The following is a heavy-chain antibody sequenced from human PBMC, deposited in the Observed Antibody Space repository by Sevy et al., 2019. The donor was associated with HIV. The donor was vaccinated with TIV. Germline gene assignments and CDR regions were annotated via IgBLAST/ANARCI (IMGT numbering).Heavy chain of an antibody. D-gene: IGHD2-15*01. CDR2: IYSGGST. J-gene: IGHJ4*02. Sequence: GGSLRLSCAASGFTVSGNYMSWVRQAPGKGLEWVSVIYSGGSTYYADSVKGRFTISRDTYKTTLYLQMNSLRFEDTAVYYCASTSCSGGSCYSLIDAWGQGTLVTVSS. CDR1: GFTVSGNY. V-gene: IGHV3-66*02. CDR3: ASTSCSGGSCYSLIDA.